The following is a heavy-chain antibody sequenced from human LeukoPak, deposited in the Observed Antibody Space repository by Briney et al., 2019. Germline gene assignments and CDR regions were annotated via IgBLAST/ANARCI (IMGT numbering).Heavy chain of an antibody. Sequence: SETLSLTCTVSGGSINNYYWSWIRQPPGKGLEWIGYIYYRGSTNYNPSLKSRVTFSVDTSKNQFSLKLNSVTAAGTAVYYCARGGDYGDLRYFDYWGQGTLVTVSS. V-gene: IGHV4-59*01. CDR1: GGSINNYY. CDR2: IYYRGST. D-gene: IGHD4-17*01. J-gene: IGHJ4*02. CDR3: ARGGDYGDLRYFDY.